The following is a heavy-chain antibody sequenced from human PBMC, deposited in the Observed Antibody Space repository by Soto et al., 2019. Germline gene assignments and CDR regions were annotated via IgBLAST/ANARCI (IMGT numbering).Heavy chain of an antibody. V-gene: IGHV1-69*13. CDR2: IIPIFGTA. CDR1: GGTFSSYA. D-gene: IGHD5-18*01. Sequence: SVKVSCKASGGTFSSYAISWVRQAPGQGLEWMRGIIPIFGTANYAQKFQGRVTITADESTSTAYMELSSLRSEDTAVYYCARSGGTAMVLNWFDPWGQGTLVTVST. J-gene: IGHJ5*02. CDR3: ARSGGTAMVLNWFDP.